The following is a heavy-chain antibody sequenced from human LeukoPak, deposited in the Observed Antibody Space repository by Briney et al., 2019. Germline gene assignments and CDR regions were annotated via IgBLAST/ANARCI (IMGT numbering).Heavy chain of an antibody. CDR1: GFTFSSYA. J-gene: IGHJ6*02. D-gene: IGHD3-3*01. CDR2: ISSNGGST. Sequence: GGSLRLSCSASGFTFSSYAMHWVRQAPGKGLEYVSAISSNGGSTYCADSVKGRFTISRDNSKNTLYLQMSSLRAEDTAVYYCVKALPSLRFLEWLLPHYYYYGMDVWGQGTTVTVSS. CDR3: VKALPSLRFLEWLLPHYYYYGMDV. V-gene: IGHV3-64D*06.